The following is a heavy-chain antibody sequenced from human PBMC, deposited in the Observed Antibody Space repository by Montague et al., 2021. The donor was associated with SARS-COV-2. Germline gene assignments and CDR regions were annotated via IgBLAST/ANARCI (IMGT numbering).Heavy chain of an antibody. CDR2: IYYSGST. CDR3: ARHVAGSLTHFHH. D-gene: IGHD1-26*01. CDR1: GGSLSSYY. J-gene: IGHJ1*01. V-gene: IGHV4-59*08. Sequence: SETLSLTCTVSGGSLSSYYWSWIRQPPGKGLEWIGYIYYSGSTNYNSSLKSRVTISVDTSKNQFSLNLSAVAAADTAVYYCARHVAGSLTHFHHWGQGSLVTVSS.